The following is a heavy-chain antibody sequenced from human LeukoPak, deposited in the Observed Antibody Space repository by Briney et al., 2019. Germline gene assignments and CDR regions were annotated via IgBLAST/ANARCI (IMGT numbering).Heavy chain of an antibody. Sequence: GGSLRLSCAASGFTFSNYEMNWVRQAPGKGLEWISYISSSGSTIYYADSVKGRFTISRDNAKNSLNLQMNSLRAEDTAVYYCAKGIESSGSYYTGFDYWGQGTLVTVSS. J-gene: IGHJ4*02. CDR3: AKGIESSGSYYTGFDY. V-gene: IGHV3-48*03. D-gene: IGHD1-26*01. CDR1: GFTFSNYE. CDR2: ISSSGSTI.